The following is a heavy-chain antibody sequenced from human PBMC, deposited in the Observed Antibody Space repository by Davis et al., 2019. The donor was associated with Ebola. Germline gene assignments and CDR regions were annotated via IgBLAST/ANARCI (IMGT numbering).Heavy chain of an antibody. D-gene: IGHD3-16*01. CDR1: GFTFDDYA. V-gene: IGHV3-9*01. CDR3: ARELRVRVGIDY. J-gene: IGHJ4*02. Sequence: PGGSLRLSCAASGFTFDDYAMHWVRQAPGKGLEWVSGISWNSGSIGYADSVKGRFTISRDNAKNSLYLQMNSLRAEDTAVYYCARELRVRVGIDYWGQGTLVTVSS. CDR2: ISWNSGSI.